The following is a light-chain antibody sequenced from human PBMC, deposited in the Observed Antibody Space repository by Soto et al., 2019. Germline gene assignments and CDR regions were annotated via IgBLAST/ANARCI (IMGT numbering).Light chain of an antibody. CDR2: GAS. J-gene: IGKJ5*01. V-gene: IGKV3-20*01. CDR1: QSISRT. Sequence: EIVLTQSPATLSVSPGEGLTLSCRASQSISRTLAWYQQRPGQPPRLLIYGASNRATGIPDRFSGSGSGTDFTLIINRLEPEDVAIYYCQQYGGSPRITFGQGTRLEI. CDR3: QQYGGSPRIT.